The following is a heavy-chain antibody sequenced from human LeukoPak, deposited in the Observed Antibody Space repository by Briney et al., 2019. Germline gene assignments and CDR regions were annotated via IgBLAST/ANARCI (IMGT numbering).Heavy chain of an antibody. Sequence: ASVKVSCKASGYFFINNWMHWVRQAPGQGLEWVGLINPTGTATIYAEKFQGRVTLTRDRSTTTDYMELRSLKSEDTAVYYCARDNSVGDIAWWFDPWGQGTPVTVSS. CDR2: INPTGTAT. V-gene: IGHV1-46*01. CDR1: GYFFINNW. J-gene: IGHJ5*02. CDR3: ARDNSVGDIAWWFDP. D-gene: IGHD1-26*01.